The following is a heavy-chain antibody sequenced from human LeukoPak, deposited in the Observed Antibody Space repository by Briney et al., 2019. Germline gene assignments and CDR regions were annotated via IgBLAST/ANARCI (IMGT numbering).Heavy chain of an antibody. CDR3: ARTHYYGSGSSNAFDI. Sequence: GESLKISCKGSGYSFTSYWIGWVRQMPGKGQEWMGIIYPGDSDTRYSPSFQGQVTISADKSISTAYLQWSSLKASDTAMYYCARTHYYGSGSSNAFDIWGQGTMVTVSS. D-gene: IGHD3-10*01. J-gene: IGHJ3*02. CDR1: GYSFTSYW. V-gene: IGHV5-51*01. CDR2: IYPGDSDT.